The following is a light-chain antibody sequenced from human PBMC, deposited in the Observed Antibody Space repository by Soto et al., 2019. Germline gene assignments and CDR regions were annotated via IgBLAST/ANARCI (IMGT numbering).Light chain of an antibody. CDR3: CSYAGTTTFV. CDR1: SSDVGSYDL. Sequence: QSALTQPASVSGSPGQSITISCTGTSSDVGSYDLVSWYQHHPGKAPKLMIYEGNKRPSGVSNRFSGSKSGNTASLTISGLQAEDEADYYCCSYAGTTTFVFGTGTKVTVL. J-gene: IGLJ1*01. CDR2: EGN. V-gene: IGLV2-23*01.